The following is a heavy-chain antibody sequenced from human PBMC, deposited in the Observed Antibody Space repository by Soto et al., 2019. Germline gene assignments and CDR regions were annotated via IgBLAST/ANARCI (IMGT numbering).Heavy chain of an antibody. J-gene: IGHJ4*02. D-gene: IGHD2-21*02. Sequence: ASVKVSCKASGYTFTSYAMHWVRQAPGQRLEWMGWINAGNGNTKYSQKFQGRVTITRDTSASTAYMELSSLRSEDTAVYYCARDPRYGGNSGAFDYWGQGTLVTVSS. CDR3: ARDPRYGGNSGAFDY. CDR2: INAGNGNT. V-gene: IGHV1-3*01. CDR1: GYTFTSYA.